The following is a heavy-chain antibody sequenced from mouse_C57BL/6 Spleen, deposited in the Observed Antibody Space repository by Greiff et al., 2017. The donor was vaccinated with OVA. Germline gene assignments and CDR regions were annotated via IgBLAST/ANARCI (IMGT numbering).Heavy chain of an antibody. J-gene: IGHJ3*01. CDR2: INPGSGGT. D-gene: IGHD3-3*01. Sequence: QVQLQQSGAELVRPGTSVKVSCKASGYAFTNYLIEWVKQRPGQGLEWIGVINPGSGGTNYNEKFKGKATLTADKSSSTAYMQLSSLRSEDSAVYFCARGDEGFAYWGQGTLVTVSA. CDR3: ARGDEGFAY. V-gene: IGHV1-54*01. CDR1: GYAFTNYL.